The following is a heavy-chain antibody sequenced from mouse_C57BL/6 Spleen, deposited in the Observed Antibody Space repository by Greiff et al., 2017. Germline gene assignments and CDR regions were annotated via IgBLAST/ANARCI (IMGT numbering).Heavy chain of an antibody. V-gene: IGHV3-6*01. J-gene: IGHJ4*01. D-gene: IGHD6-1*01. CDR2: ISYDGSN. Sequence: EVQLQQSGPGLVKPSQSLSLTCSVTGYSITSGYYWNWIRQFPGNKLEWMGYISYDGSNNYNPSLKNRISITRDTSKNQFFLKLNSVTTEDTATYYGARDSAYAMDYWGQGTSVTVSS. CDR1: GYSITSGYY. CDR3: ARDSAYAMDY.